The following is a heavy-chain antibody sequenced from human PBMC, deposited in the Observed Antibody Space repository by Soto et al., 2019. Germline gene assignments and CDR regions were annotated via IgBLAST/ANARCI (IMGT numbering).Heavy chain of an antibody. V-gene: IGHV1-2*02. Sequence: GXSVKVSCKASGYPFTGHYIHWVRQAPEQGPEWMGEIGPESGATMYAQKFQGRVTLTWDASLNTAYMELSSLRSDDTALYYCARTTGYIRDWYYFDSWGQGTLVTVSS. D-gene: IGHD6-19*01. J-gene: IGHJ4*02. CDR2: IGPESGAT. CDR3: ARTTGYIRDWYYFDS. CDR1: GYPFTGHY.